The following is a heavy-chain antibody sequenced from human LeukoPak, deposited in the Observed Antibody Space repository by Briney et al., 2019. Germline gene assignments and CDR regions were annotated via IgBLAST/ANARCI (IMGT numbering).Heavy chain of an antibody. CDR2: ISAYNGDT. Sequence: ASVKVSCKASGYTFTNYGISWVRQAPGQGLEWMGWISAYNGDTNYAQKLQGRVTMTTDTSTSTAYMELSSLTSDDTAVYYCSRGRADGYSGYDFGDYWGQGTLVTVSS. D-gene: IGHD5-12*01. J-gene: IGHJ4*02. V-gene: IGHV1-18*01. CDR1: GYTFTNYG. CDR3: SRGRADGYSGYDFGDY.